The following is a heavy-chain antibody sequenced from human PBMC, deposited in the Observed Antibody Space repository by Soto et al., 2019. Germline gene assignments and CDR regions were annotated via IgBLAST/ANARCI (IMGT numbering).Heavy chain of an antibody. V-gene: IGHV4-59*01. D-gene: IGHD3-16*01. CDR3: ASVTFGGVVLAH. J-gene: IGHJ4*02. Sequence: SETLSLTCSVSADSFSKYYWTWIRQPPGEGLEWIGYIYFNGNTNYNPSLKGRVTISIDTSKKQFSLNLISVTAADTAVYYCASVTFGGVVLAHWGQGTLVTVSS. CDR1: ADSFSKYY. CDR2: IYFNGNT.